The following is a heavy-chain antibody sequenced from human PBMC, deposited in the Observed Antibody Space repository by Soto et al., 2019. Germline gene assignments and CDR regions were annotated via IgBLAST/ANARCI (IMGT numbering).Heavy chain of an antibody. CDR2: INPNSGGT. CDR3: ARDPIVVPAAALYYFDY. Sequence: ASVEVSCKASGYTITGYYMQWVRQAPGQGLEWMGWINPNSGGTNYAQKFQGWVTMTRDTSISTAYMELSRLRSDDTAVYYCARDPIVVPAAALYYFDYWGQGTLVTVSS. CDR1: GYTITGYY. D-gene: IGHD2-2*01. J-gene: IGHJ4*02. V-gene: IGHV1-2*04.